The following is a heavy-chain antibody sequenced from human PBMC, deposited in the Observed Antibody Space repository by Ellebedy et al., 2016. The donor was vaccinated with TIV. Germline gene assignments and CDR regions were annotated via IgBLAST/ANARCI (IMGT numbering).Heavy chain of an antibody. Sequence: GEFLKISCAASGLTFSSYSMNWVRQAPGKGLEWISYISSSSFIMYYADSVKGRFTISRDNAKNSLYLQMSNLRVEDTAVYYCARTYYGSGRSFDSWGQGALVTVSS. J-gene: IGHJ4*02. CDR2: ISSSSFIM. D-gene: IGHD3-10*01. CDR3: ARTYYGSGRSFDS. V-gene: IGHV3-48*04. CDR1: GLTFSSYS.